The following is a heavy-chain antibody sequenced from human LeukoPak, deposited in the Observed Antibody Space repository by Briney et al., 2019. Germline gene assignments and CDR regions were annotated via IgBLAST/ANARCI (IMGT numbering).Heavy chain of an antibody. CDR2: IYYSGST. CDR1: GFAVSSYY. V-gene: IGHV4-39*07. J-gene: IGHJ2*01. Sequence: PGGSLRLSCAASGFAVSSYYMTWIRQPPGKGLEWIGSIYYSGSTYYNPSLKSRVTISVDTSKNQFSLKLSSVTAADTAVYYCARGRRYYDSTRYFDLWGRGTLVTVSS. CDR3: ARGRRYYDSTRYFDL. D-gene: IGHD3-22*01.